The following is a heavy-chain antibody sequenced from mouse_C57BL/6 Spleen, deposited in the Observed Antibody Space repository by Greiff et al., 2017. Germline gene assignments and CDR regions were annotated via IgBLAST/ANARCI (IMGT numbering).Heavy chain of an antibody. CDR3: LIGGSSEYYFDY. V-gene: IGHV1-15*01. J-gene: IGHJ2*01. CDR2: IDPETGGT. Sequence: VKLVESGAELVRPGASVTLSCKASGYTFTDYEMHWVKQTPVHGLEWIGAIDPETGGTAYNQKFKGKAILTADKSSSTAYMELRSLTSEDSAVYYCLIGGSSEYYFDYWGQGTTLTVSS. CDR1: GYTFTDYE. D-gene: IGHD1-1*01.